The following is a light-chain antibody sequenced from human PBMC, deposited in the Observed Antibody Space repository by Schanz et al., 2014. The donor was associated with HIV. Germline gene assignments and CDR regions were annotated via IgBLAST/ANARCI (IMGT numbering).Light chain of an antibody. CDR3: QQSYSTPVWT. CDR2: QAS. V-gene: IGKV1-5*03. CDR1: QNIGNW. Sequence: DIQMTQSPSTLSASVGDRVTITCRASQNIGNWLAWYQQRPGEAPKLLMYQASTLQSGVPSRFSGSGSGTAFSLTISSLQPEDFATYYCQQSYSTPVWTFGQGTKVEIK. J-gene: IGKJ1*01.